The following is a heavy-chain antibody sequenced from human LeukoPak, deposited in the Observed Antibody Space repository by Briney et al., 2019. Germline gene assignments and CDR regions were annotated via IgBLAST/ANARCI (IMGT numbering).Heavy chain of an antibody. CDR3: ARKRVGASVGV. D-gene: IGHD1-26*01. J-gene: IGHJ6*04. Sequence: GESLKISCKGSGYSFTSYWIGWVRQMPGKGLEWMGIIYPGDSDTRYSPSFQGQVTISADKSSSTAYLQWKSLKASDTAIYYCARKRVGASVGVWGKGTTVTVSS. CDR1: GYSFTSYW. V-gene: IGHV5-51*01. CDR2: IYPGDSDT.